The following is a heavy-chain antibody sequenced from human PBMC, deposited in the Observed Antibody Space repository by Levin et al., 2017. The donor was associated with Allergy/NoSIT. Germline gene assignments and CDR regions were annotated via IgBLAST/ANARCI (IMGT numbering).Heavy chain of an antibody. CDR3: ARESGEIVVVPAAQY. J-gene: IGHJ4*02. Sequence: ASVKVSCKASGYTFTGYYMHWVRQAPGQGLEWMGWINPNSGGTNYAQKFQGRVTMTRDTSISTAYMELSRLRSDDTAVYYCARESGEIVVVPAAQYWGQGTLVTVSS. D-gene: IGHD2-2*01. CDR2: INPNSGGT. CDR1: GYTFTGYY. V-gene: IGHV1-2*02.